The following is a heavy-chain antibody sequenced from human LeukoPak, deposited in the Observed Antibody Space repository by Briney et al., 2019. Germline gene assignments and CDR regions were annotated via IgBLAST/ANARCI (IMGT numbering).Heavy chain of an antibody. CDR3: AKSSSSWRYFDY. CDR1: GFTFSSYW. J-gene: IGHJ4*02. D-gene: IGHD6-13*01. V-gene: IGHV3-7*03. CDR2: IKQDGSEK. Sequence: GGSLRLSCAASGFTFSSYWMSWVRQAPGKGLEWVANIKQDGSEKYYVDAVKGRFTTSRDNAKNSLYLQMNSLRAEDTAVYYCAKSSSSWRYFDYWGQGTLVTVSS.